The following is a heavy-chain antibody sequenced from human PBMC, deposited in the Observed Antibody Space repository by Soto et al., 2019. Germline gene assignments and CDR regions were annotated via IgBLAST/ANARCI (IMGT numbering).Heavy chain of an antibody. Sequence: QVQLVQSGAEVKKPGASVKVSCKASGYTFSGYYIHWVRQAPGQGPEWVGWINPNNGDTNYVQKYQGRVTMTRDTSITTVYMELNSLRSDDTAVYYCARGRSVAGKKFDYWGQGTLVTVS. CDR3: ARGRSVAGKKFDY. V-gene: IGHV1-2*02. J-gene: IGHJ4*02. D-gene: IGHD6-19*01. CDR1: GYTFSGYY. CDR2: INPNNGDT.